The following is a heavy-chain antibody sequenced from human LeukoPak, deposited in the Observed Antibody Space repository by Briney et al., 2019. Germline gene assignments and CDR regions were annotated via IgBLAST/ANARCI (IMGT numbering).Heavy chain of an antibody. CDR3: AKDQGNYYGSGSLDY. V-gene: IGHV3-30*18. D-gene: IGHD3-10*01. Sequence: GGSLRLSCAASGFTFSSYGMHWVRQAPGKGLEWVAVISYDGSNKYYADSVKGRFTISRDNSKNTLYLQMNSLRAEDTAVYYCAKDQGNYYGSGSLDYWGQGTLVTVSS. CDR1: GFTFSSYG. J-gene: IGHJ4*02. CDR2: ISYDGSNK.